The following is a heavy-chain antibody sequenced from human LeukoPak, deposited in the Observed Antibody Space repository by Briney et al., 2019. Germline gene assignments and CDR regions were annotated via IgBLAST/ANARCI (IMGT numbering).Heavy chain of an antibody. CDR2: INHSGST. CDR3: ARGRIYCSSTSCRPFDY. V-gene: IGHV4-34*01. CDR1: GVSFSGYY. J-gene: IGHJ4*02. Sequence: SETLSLTCAVYGVSFSGYYWSWIRQPPGKGLEWIGEINHSGSTNYNPSLKSRVTISVDTSKNQFSLKLSSVTAADTAVYYCARGRIYCSSTSCRPFDYWGQGTLVTVSS. D-gene: IGHD2-2*01.